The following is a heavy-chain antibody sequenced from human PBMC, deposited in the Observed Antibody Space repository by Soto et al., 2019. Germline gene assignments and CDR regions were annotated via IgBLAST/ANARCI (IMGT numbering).Heavy chain of an antibody. CDR3: ARSGRYFDEGYYFDY. CDR1: GGSISSSSYY. J-gene: IGHJ4*02. D-gene: IGHD3-9*01. Sequence: PSETLSLTCTVSGGSISSSSYYWGWIRQPPGKGLEWIGSIYYSGSTYYNPSLKSRVTISVDTSKNQFSLKLSSVTAADTAVYYCARSGRYFDEGYYFDYWGQGTLVTVSS. V-gene: IGHV4-39*01. CDR2: IYYSGST.